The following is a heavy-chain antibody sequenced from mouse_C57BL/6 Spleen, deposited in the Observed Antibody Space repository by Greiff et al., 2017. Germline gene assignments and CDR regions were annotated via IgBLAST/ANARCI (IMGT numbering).Heavy chain of an antibody. Sequence: EVQGVESGGGLVQPGGSLSLSCAASGFTFTDYYMSWVRQPPGKALEWLGFIRNKANGYTTEYSASVKGRFTISRDNSQSILYLQMNALRAEDSATYYCARYMGYYGTFDYWGQGTTLTVSS. CDR2: IRNKANGYTT. D-gene: IGHD1-1*01. CDR1: GFTFTDYY. J-gene: IGHJ2*01. V-gene: IGHV7-3*01. CDR3: ARYMGYYGTFDY.